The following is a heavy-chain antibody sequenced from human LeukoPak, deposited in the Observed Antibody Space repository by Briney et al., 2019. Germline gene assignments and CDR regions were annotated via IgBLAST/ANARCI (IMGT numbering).Heavy chain of an antibody. J-gene: IGHJ4*02. CDR2: ISSNGGST. V-gene: IGHV3-64D*09. D-gene: IGHD4-23*01. Sequence: GGSLRLSCSASGFTFSSYAMHWVSQAPGKGLEYVSAISSNGGSTYYADSVKGRFTISRDNSKNTLYLQMSSLRAEDTAVYYCVKDGDYGGPDYWGQGTLVTVSS. CDR1: GFTFSSYA. CDR3: VKDGDYGGPDY.